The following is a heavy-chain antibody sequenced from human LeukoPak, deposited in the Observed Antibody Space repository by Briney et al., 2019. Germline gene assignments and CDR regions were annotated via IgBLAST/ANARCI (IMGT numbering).Heavy chain of an antibody. CDR2: IIPIFGTA. V-gene: IGHV1-69*05. Sequence: SVKVSCKASGGTFSSYAISWVRQAPGQGLEWMGGIIPIFGTANYAQKFQGRVTITTDESTSTAYMELSSLRSEDTAVYYCARTPSSGWYHGEEFNYWGQGTLVTVSS. CDR3: ARTPSSGWYHGEEFNY. CDR1: GGTFSSYA. J-gene: IGHJ4*02. D-gene: IGHD6-19*01.